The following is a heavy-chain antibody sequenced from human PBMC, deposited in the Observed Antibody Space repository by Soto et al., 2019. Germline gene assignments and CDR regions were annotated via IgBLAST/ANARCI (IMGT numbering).Heavy chain of an antibody. Sequence: PSETLSLTCAVYGGSFSGYYWIWFRQPPGKGLEWIGEINHSGSTNYNPSLKSRVTISVDTSKNQFSLKPSSVTAADTAVYYCARAVAGTHNWFDPWGQGTLVTVSS. CDR3: ARAVAGTHNWFDP. CDR1: GGSFSGYY. V-gene: IGHV4-34*01. J-gene: IGHJ5*02. D-gene: IGHD6-19*01. CDR2: INHSGST.